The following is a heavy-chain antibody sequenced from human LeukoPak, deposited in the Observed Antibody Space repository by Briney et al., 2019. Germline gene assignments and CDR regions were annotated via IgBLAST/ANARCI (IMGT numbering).Heavy chain of an antibody. Sequence: SETLSLTCAVSGGSISSSNWRSWVRQPPGKGLEWIGEIYHSGSTNYNPSFKSRVTISVDKSKNQFSLKLSSVTAADTAVYYCARDLQGYCSGGSCRDYWGQGTLVTVSS. CDR1: GGSISSSNW. CDR2: IYHSGST. D-gene: IGHD2-15*01. J-gene: IGHJ4*02. CDR3: ARDLQGYCSGGSCRDY. V-gene: IGHV4-4*02.